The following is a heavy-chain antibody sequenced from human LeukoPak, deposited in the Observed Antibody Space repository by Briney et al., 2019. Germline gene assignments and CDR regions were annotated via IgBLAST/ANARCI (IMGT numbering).Heavy chain of an antibody. D-gene: IGHD3-10*01. CDR3: ARSTVMVRGVLDY. Sequence: GGSLRLSCAASGFTFNSYAMTWVRQAPGKGLEWVANIKQDGSEKYYEDSAKGRFTISRDNAKNSLYLQMNSLRAEDTAVYYCARSTVMVRGVLDYWGQGTLVTVSS. V-gene: IGHV3-7*01. J-gene: IGHJ4*02. CDR2: IKQDGSEK. CDR1: GFTFNSYA.